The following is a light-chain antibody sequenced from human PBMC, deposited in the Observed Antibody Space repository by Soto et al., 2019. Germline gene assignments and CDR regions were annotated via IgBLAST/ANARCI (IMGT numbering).Light chain of an antibody. V-gene: IGKV3-15*01. J-gene: IGKJ2*01. CDR3: QHGHNWPLT. CDR1: QSISTE. Sequence: EIVMTQSPATLSVSPGERATLSCRASQSISTELAWYQQKPGQPPRLLIYSASTRATGVPARFTGSGSGSEFTLTISVLQSEDVAGYYCQHGHNWPLTFGQGTRLEI. CDR2: SAS.